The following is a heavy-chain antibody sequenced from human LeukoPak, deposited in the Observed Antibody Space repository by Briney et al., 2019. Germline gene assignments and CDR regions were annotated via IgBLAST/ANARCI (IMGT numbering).Heavy chain of an antibody. V-gene: IGHV4-39*01. CDR3: ARHQETQLWFRYCHY. Sequence: SETLSLTCTVSGGSISSSSYYWGWIRQPPGKGLEWIGSIYYSGSTYYNPSLKSRVTISVDTSKNQFSLKLSSVTAADTAVYYCARHQETQLWFRYCHYWGQGTLVTVSS. CDR2: IYYSGST. CDR1: GGSISSSSYY. D-gene: IGHD5-18*01. J-gene: IGHJ4*02.